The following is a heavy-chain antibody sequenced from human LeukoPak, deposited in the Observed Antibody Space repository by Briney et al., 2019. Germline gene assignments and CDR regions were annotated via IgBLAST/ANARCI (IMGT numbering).Heavy chain of an antibody. V-gene: IGHV4-4*07. Sequence: SGTLSLTCTVSGGSISSYYWSWIRQPAGKGLEWIGRIYTSGSTNYNPSLKSRVTMSVDTSKNQFSLKLSSVTAADTAVYYCARDEGCTNGVCPYYYYYYYMDVWGKGTTVTVSS. D-gene: IGHD2-8*01. CDR3: ARDEGCTNGVCPYYYYYYYMDV. CDR2: IYTSGST. CDR1: GGSISSYY. J-gene: IGHJ6*03.